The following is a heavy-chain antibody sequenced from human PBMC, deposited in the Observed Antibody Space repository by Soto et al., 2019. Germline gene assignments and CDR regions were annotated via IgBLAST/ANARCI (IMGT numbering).Heavy chain of an antibody. V-gene: IGHV3-30*18. D-gene: IGHD2-21*02. Sequence: GGSLRLSCAASGFTFSSYGMHWVRQAPGKGLEWVAVISYDGSNKYYADSVKGRFTVSRDKSKNTLYLQVNSLRAEDTAVYYCAKDKVPVVVTAPFGYWGQGTLVTVSS. CDR2: ISYDGSNK. CDR3: AKDKVPVVVTAPFGY. CDR1: GFTFSSYG. J-gene: IGHJ4*02.